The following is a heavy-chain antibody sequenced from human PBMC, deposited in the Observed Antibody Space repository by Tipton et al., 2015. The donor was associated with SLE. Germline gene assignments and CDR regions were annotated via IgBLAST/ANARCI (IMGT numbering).Heavy chain of an antibody. CDR3: ARGIAVAGPFDY. J-gene: IGHJ4*02. CDR1: GFTFSSYG. CDR2: IWYDGSNK. D-gene: IGHD6-19*01. V-gene: IGHV3-33*01. Sequence: SLRLSCAASGFTFSSYGMHWVRQAPGKGLEWVAVIWYDGSNKYYADSVKGRFTISVDTSKNQFSLKLSSVTAADTAVYYCARGIAVAGPFDYWGQGTLVTVSS.